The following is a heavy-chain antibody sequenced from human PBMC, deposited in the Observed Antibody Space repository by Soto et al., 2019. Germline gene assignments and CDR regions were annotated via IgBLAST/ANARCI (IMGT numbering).Heavy chain of an antibody. D-gene: IGHD1-26*01. V-gene: IGHV1-2*04. CDR2: INPNSGGT. CDR1: GYTFTGYY. Sequence: ASVKVSCKASGYTFTGYYMHWVRQAPGQGLEWMGWINPNSGGTNYAQKFQGWVTMTRDTSISTAYMELSRLRSDDTAVYYCARSTSGSYDAFDIWGQGTMVTVSS. J-gene: IGHJ3*02. CDR3: ARSTSGSYDAFDI.